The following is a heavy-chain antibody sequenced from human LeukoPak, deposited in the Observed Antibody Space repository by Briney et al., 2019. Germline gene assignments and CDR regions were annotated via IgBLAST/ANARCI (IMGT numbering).Heavy chain of an antibody. CDR3: ARGPNYVWGSYRYFDY. V-gene: IGHV4-30-4*08. D-gene: IGHD3-16*02. CDR1: GASISTGDYY. CDR2: IYYSGST. J-gene: IGHJ4*02. Sequence: SETLSLTCIVSGASISTGDYYWSWIRQPPGKGLEWIGYIYYSGSTYYNPSLKSRVTISVDTSKNHFSLKLSSVTAADTAVYYCARGPNYVWGSYRYFDYWGQGTLVTVSS.